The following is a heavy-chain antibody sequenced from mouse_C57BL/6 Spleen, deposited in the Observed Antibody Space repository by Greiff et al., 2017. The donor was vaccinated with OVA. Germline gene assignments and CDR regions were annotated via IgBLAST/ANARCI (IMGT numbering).Heavy chain of an antibody. D-gene: IGHD2-2*01. V-gene: IGHV1-82*01. CDR2: IYPGDGDT. CDR3: ARGGLPPYWYFDV. J-gene: IGHJ1*03. Sequence: VQLQQSGPELVKPGASVKISCKASGYAFSSSWMNWVKQRPGKGLEWIGRIYPGDGDTNYNGKFKGKATLTADKSSSTAYMQLSSLTSEDSAVYFCARGGLPPYWYFDVWGTGTTVTVSS. CDR1: GYAFSSSW.